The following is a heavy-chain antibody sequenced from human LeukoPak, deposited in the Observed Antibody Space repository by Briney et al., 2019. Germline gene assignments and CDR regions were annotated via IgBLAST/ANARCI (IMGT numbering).Heavy chain of an antibody. J-gene: IGHJ4*02. Sequence: SETLSLTCTVSGGSISSGSYYWGWIRQPPGKGLEWIGSIYYSGSTYYNPSLKSRVTVSVDTSKNQFSLNLNSVTAADTAVYYCARGGTLYNNNYWGQGTLVTVSS. D-gene: IGHD3-10*01. V-gene: IGHV4-39*07. CDR2: IYYSGST. CDR3: ARGGTLYNNNY. CDR1: GGSISSGSYY.